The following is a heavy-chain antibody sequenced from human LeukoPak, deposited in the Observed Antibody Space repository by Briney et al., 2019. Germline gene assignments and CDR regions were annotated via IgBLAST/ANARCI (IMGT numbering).Heavy chain of an antibody. CDR3: ARGADWFDP. V-gene: IGHV4-59*01. Sequence: PSETLSLTCTVSGGSLSSYYWSWIRQPPGKGLEWIGYIYYSGSTNYNPSLKSRVTISVDTSKNQFSLKLSSVAAADTAVYYCARGADWFDPWGQGTLVTVSS. CDR1: GGSLSSYY. J-gene: IGHJ5*02. CDR2: IYYSGST.